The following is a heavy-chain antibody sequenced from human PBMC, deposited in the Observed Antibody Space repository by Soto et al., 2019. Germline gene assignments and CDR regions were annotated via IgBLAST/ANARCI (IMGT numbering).Heavy chain of an antibody. CDR2: MDHSGTT. D-gene: IGHD3-3*01. J-gene: IGHJ4*02. CDR3: ARVFGNFWSGYHVDC. CDR1: GGSINSHY. V-gene: IGHV4-59*11. Sequence: SETLSLTCTVSGGSINSHYWTWIRQPPGKGLEWIGHMDHSGTTYYNPSLKSRVSISIDTSKNQFSLNLSSVTAADTAVYYCARVFGNFWSGYHVDCWGQGTLVT.